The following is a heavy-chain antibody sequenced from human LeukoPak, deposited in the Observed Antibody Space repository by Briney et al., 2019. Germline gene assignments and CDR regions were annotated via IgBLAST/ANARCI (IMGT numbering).Heavy chain of an antibody. CDR1: GFTFSRSP. V-gene: IGHV3-23*01. Sequence: PGGSLRLSCVASGFTFSRSPMTWVRQGPGKGLEWVSSISDDGYTTYYADSVKGRFTVSRDNSRDILYVQMNSLRDEDTALYFCARVATLHSFYMDVWGKGTTVTISS. D-gene: IGHD5-12*01. CDR3: ARVATLHSFYMDV. J-gene: IGHJ6*03. CDR2: ISDDGYTT.